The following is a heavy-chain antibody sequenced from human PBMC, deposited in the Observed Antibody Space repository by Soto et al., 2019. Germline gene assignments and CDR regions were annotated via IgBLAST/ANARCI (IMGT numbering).Heavy chain of an antibody. J-gene: IGHJ3*02. Sequence: PGESLKISCKGSGYSFTSYWIGWVRQMPGKGLEWMGIIYPGDSDTRYSPSFQGQVTISADKSISTAYLQWSSLKASDTAMYYCARHYYDFWRKLRLGAFDIWGQGTMVTVSS. CDR2: IYPGDSDT. D-gene: IGHD3-3*01. V-gene: IGHV5-51*01. CDR3: ARHYYDFWRKLRLGAFDI. CDR1: GYSFTSYW.